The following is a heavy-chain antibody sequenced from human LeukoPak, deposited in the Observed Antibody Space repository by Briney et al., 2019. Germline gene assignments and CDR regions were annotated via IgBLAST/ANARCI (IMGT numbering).Heavy chain of an antibody. D-gene: IGHD3-22*01. CDR1: GWNFGAYG. V-gene: IGHV3-30*02. CDR3: ATDGPHHDLDN. J-gene: IGHJ4*02. Sequence: GGSLRLSCAASGWNFGAYGMHWVRQAPAKGLEWVASIWNDATTQYYADSVKGRFTISRDNSKKTLHLQMNSLTAEDTAVYYCATDGPHHDLDNWGQGVLVTVSS. CDR2: IWNDATTQ.